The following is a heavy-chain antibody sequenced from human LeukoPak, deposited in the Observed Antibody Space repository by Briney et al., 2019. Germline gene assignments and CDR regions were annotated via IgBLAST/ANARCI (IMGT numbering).Heavy chain of an antibody. J-gene: IGHJ4*02. V-gene: IGHV3-9*01. CDR2: ITWNSGDI. Sequence: PGGPLRLSCAASGFTFEDYVMHWVRHAPGKGLEWVSGITWNSGDIDYADSVKGRFNLSRDNAKKPLSLQMSNLRPEDTAIYHCCALDYWGQGTLVSVPS. CDR1: GFTFEDYV. CDR3: CALDY.